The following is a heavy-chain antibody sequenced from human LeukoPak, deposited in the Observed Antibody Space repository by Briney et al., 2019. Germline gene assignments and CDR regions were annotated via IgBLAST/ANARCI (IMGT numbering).Heavy chain of an antibody. Sequence: GGSLRLSCVASGFTFSNYGMHWVRQAPGKGLEWVAIIWFDGSGTHYADSVKGRVTFSRDNSKNTLYLQMNSLRAEDTAMYYCARHASTHYFDSWGQGTLVTVSS. CDR2: IWFDGSGT. CDR1: GFTFSNYG. D-gene: IGHD2/OR15-2a*01. V-gene: IGHV3-33*01. J-gene: IGHJ4*02. CDR3: ARHASTHYFDS.